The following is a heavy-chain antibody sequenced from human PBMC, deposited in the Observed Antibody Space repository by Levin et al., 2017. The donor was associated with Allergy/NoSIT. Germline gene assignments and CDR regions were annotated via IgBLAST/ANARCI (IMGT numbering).Heavy chain of an antibody. CDR2: IYYSGST. V-gene: IGHV4-59*01. CDR1: GGSISSYY. CDR3: AGAVVATIEGPGFDY. D-gene: IGHD5-12*01. Sequence: GSLRLSCTVSGGSISSYYWSWIRQPPGKGLEWIGYIYYSGSTNYNPSLKSRVTISVDTSKNQFSLKLSSVTAADTAVYYCAGAVVATIEGPGFDYWGQGTLVTVSS. J-gene: IGHJ4*02.